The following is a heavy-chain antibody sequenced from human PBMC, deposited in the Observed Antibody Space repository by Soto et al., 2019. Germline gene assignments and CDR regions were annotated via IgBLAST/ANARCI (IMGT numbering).Heavy chain of an antibody. V-gene: IGHV3-7*01. CDR2: IKEDGGEH. D-gene: IGHD2-2*01. Sequence: EVHLVESGGGLVQPGGSLRLSCAASGFTFNKYWMTWVRQAPGKGLEWVANIKEDGGEHYYADSVKGRITISRDNAKNSLFLQLSSLGTEDTATYYCARESQSSYCSSTTCYFFGLDVWGQGTTVTVS. CDR1: GFTFNKYW. CDR3: ARESQSSYCSSTTCYFFGLDV. J-gene: IGHJ6*02.